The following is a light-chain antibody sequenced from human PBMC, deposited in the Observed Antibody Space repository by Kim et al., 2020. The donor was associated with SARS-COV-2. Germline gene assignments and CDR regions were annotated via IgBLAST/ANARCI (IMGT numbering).Light chain of an antibody. V-gene: IGKV3-20*01. CDR3: QQYGSSPAT. J-gene: IGKJ1*01. Sequence: EIVLTQSPGTLSLSPGERATLSCRASQSVSSSYLAWYQQKPGQAPRLLIYGESSRATGIPDRFSGSGSGTDFTLTIRRLEPEDFAVYYCQQYGSSPATFGQGTKVDIK. CDR2: GES. CDR1: QSVSSSY.